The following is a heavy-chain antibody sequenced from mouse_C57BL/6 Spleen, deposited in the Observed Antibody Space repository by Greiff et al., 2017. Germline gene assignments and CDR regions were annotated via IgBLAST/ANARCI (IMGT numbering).Heavy chain of an antibody. J-gene: IGHJ2*01. V-gene: IGHV1-64*01. CDR2: IHPNSGST. CDR1: GYTFTSYW. Sequence: VKLQQPGAELVKPGASVKLSCKASGYTFTSYWMHWVKQRPGQGLEWIGMIHPNSGSTNYNEKFKSKATLTVDKSSSTAYMQLSSLTSEDSAVYYCARFYYGNYDFDYWGQGTTLTVSS. D-gene: IGHD2-1*01. CDR3: ARFYYGNYDFDY.